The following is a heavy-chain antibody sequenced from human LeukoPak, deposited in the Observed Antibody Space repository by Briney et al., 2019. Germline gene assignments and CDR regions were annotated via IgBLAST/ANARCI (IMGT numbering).Heavy chain of an antibody. V-gene: IGHV3-23*01. CDR3: AKDSEGYYYYYYGMDV. CDR2: ISGSGGST. J-gene: IGHJ6*02. Sequence: PGGSLRLSCAASGFTFSSYAMSLVRLAPGKGLEWVSAISGSGGSTYYADSVKGRFTISRDNSKNTLYLQMNSLRAEDTAVYYCAKDSEGYYYYYYGMDVWGQGTTVTVSS. CDR1: GFTFSSYA.